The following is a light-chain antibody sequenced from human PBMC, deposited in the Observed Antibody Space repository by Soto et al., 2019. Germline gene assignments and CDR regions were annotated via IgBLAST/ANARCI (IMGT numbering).Light chain of an antibody. CDR3: QQSYSTLT. CDR2: AAS. CDR1: QSISSY. Sequence: DIQMTQSPSSLSASVGDRVTITCRASQSISSYLNWYQQKPGKAPKLLIYAASSLQSGVPSRFRCHGIRTDFTLTISSLQPEDFATYYCQQSYSTLTFGPGTKVDIK. J-gene: IGKJ3*01. V-gene: IGKV1-39*01.